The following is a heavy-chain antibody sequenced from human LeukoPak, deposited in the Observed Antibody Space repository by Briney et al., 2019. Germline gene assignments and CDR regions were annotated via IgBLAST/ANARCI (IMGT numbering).Heavy chain of an antibody. CDR2: INPSSGGA. D-gene: IGHD2-21*02. V-gene: IGHV1-2*02. CDR1: GYTFTGYY. CDR3: AIADPVRGVGLLYAFDI. Sequence: ASVKVSCKASGYTFTGYYMHWVRQAPGQGLEWMGWINPSSGGANYVQKFQDRVTMTRDTSISTAYMELSRLRSDDTAVYYCAIADPVRGVGLLYAFDIWGQGTMVTVSS. J-gene: IGHJ3*02.